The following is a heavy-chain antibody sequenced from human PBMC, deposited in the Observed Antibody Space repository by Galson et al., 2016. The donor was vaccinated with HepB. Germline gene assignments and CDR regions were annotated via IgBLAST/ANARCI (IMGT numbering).Heavy chain of an antibody. Sequence: SLRLSCAASGFDFSFSDSAFHWVRQASGKGLEWLGRIRSRPCSYATEYLASLKGRFTISRDDSKNTAYLQMNSLNTDDTAVYYCTSLGYSGSGNFDYWGQGTLVTVSS. J-gene: IGHJ4*02. CDR1: GFDFSFSDSA. CDR3: TSLGYSGSGNFDY. D-gene: IGHD5-12*01. V-gene: IGHV3-73*01. CDR2: IRSRPCSYAT.